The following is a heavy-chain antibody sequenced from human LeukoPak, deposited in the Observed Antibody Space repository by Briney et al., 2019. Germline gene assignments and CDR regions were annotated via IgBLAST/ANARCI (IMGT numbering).Heavy chain of an antibody. CDR2: ISYDGSNK. V-gene: IGHV3-30*18. Sequence: GGSLGLSCAASGFTFSSYGMHWVRQAPGKGLEWVAVISYDGSNKYYADSVKGRFTISRDNSKNTLYLQMNSLRAEDTAVYYCAKQGQEQWLGVDYWGQGTLVTVSS. J-gene: IGHJ4*02. CDR1: GFTFSSYG. D-gene: IGHD6-19*01. CDR3: AKQGQEQWLGVDY.